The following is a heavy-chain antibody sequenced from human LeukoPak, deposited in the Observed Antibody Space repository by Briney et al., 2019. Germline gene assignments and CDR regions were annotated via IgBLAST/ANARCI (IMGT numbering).Heavy chain of an antibody. J-gene: IGHJ4*02. V-gene: IGHV3-7*01. CDR2: IKKDESEK. CDR1: GCSLSSYW. CDR3: ARRPGGYYDSSGILEYFDY. Sequence: GESLTLTCAASGCSLSSYWLSWVRQAPAPGMGWVANIKKDESEKYYVNPVNGRLTISTDNANNSLYPQMNRLRVDDTAVYYCARRPGGYYDSSGILEYFDYWGQGTLVTVSS. D-gene: IGHD3-22*01.